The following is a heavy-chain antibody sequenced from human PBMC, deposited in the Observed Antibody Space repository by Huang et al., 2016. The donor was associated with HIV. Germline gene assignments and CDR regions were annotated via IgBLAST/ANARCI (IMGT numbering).Heavy chain of an antibody. V-gene: IGHV3-15*01. CDR2: IKSKTDGGTT. J-gene: IGHJ3*02. CDR1: GFTVSNAW. D-gene: IGHD4-17*01. CDR3: TTDRDYGDYVADAFDI. Sequence: EVKLVESGGGLVKPGGSLRLSCAASGFTVSNAWMSWVRQAPGKGLEWGGRIKSKTDGGTTDYAGPVKGRFTISRDDSKNTLYLQMNTLKTEDTAVYYCTTDRDYGDYVADAFDIWGQGTMVTVSS.